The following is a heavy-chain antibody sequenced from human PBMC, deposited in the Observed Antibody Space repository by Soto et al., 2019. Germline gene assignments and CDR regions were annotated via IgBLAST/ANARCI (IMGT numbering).Heavy chain of an antibody. CDR3: AREPPYSSGWYPSDY. Sequence: EVQLVESGGGLVQPGGSLRLSCAASGFTFSSYWMHWVRQAPGKGLVWVSRINSDGSSTSYADSVKGRFTVSRDNAKNTLYLQMNSLRAEDTAVYYCAREPPYSSGWYPSDYWGQGTLVTVSS. CDR1: GFTFSSYW. V-gene: IGHV3-74*01. D-gene: IGHD6-19*01. CDR2: INSDGSST. J-gene: IGHJ4*02.